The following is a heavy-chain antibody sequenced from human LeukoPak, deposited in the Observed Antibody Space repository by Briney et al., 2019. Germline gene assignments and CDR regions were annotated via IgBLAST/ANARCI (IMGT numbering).Heavy chain of an antibody. V-gene: IGHV4-30-2*01. CDR1: GGSISSGGYS. CDR3: ARRYGIAAAGNDAFDI. J-gene: IGHJ3*02. D-gene: IGHD6-13*01. CDR2: IYHSGST. Sequence: SQTLSLTCAVSGGSISSGGYSWSWIRQPPGKGLEWIGDIYHSGSTYYNPSLKSRVTISVDRSKNQFSLKLSSVTAADTAVYYCARRYGIAAAGNDAFDIWGQGTMVTVSS.